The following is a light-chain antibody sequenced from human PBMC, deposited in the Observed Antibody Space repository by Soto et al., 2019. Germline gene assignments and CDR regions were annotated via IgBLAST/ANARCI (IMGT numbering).Light chain of an antibody. J-gene: IGKJ3*01. CDR2: GAS. V-gene: IGKV3-15*01. CDR1: QSISSN. Sequence: EIVMTQSPATLSVSPGERATLSCRASQSISSNLAWYQQKPGQAPRLLIYGASTWATGIPATFSGSGSGTEFTLTISSLQSEDFAVYYCQQYNSWPFTFGPGTKVDIK. CDR3: QQYNSWPFT.